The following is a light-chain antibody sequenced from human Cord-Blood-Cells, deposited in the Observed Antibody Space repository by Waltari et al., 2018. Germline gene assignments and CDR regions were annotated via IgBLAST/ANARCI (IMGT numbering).Light chain of an antibody. CDR1: RGSIASNY. CDR2: EEH. Sequence: NFMLTQPHSVSESPGKTVTISCTRSRGSIASNYVQWYQQRPGSSPTTVIYEEHQRPAGVPDRFSGSIDSSANSAYLTISGLKTEDEADYYCQSYDSSNQVFGGGTKLTVL. V-gene: IGLV6-57*01. J-gene: IGLJ3*02. CDR3: QSYDSSNQV.